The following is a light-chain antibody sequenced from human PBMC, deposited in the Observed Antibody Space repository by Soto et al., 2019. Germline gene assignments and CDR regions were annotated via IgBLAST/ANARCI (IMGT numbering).Light chain of an antibody. CDR3: QHYNNWHPWT. J-gene: IGKJ1*01. V-gene: IGKV3-15*01. CDR1: QRISSN. CDR2: GAS. Sequence: EVVMTQSPATLSLSPGERATLSCRASQRISSNLAWYQQRRGQAPRLLIYGASTRAPGIPARFSGSGSETEFTLTISSLQSEDFAVYYCQHYNNWHPWTFGQGTKVEIK.